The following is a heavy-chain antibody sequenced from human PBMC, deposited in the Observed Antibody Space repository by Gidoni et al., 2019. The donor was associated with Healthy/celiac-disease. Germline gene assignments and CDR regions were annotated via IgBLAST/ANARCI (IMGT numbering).Heavy chain of an antibody. J-gene: IGHJ4*02. D-gene: IGHD6-13*01. V-gene: IGHV1-69*01. CDR2: IIPIFGTA. CDR1: GGTFSSYA. CDR3: ARDRARVAAAGTLGFDY. Sequence: QVQLVQSGAEVKKPGSSVKVPCKASGGTFSSYAISWVRQAPGQGLEWMGGIIPIFGTANYAQKFQGRVTITADESTSTAYMELSSLRSEDTAVYYCARDRARVAAAGTLGFDYWGQGTLVTVSS.